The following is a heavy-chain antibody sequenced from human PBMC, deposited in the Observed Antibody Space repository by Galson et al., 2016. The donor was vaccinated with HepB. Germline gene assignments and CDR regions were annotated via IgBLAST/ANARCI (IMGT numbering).Heavy chain of an antibody. CDR2: ISYDGSNK. CDR3: AKDGGFCTGGVCYVRPFHI. Sequence: SLRLSCAASGFTLSSHGMHWVRQAPGKGLEWVAVISYDGSNKYYGDSVKGRFSISRDNSKNTLYLQMNSLRADDTAVYYCAKDGGFCTGGVCYVRPFHIWGQGDLVLVSS. V-gene: IGHV3-30*18. J-gene: IGHJ4*02. CDR1: GFTLSSHG. D-gene: IGHD2-8*02.